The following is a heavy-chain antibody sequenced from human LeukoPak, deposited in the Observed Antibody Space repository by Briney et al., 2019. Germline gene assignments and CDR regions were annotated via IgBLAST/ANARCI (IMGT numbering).Heavy chain of an antibody. V-gene: IGHV4-59*02. D-gene: IGHD7-27*01. CDR3: TRGHWGLQS. Sequence: SETLSLTCTVSGAAVTDYYWSWIRQSPGKGLEWISYIHHSGNSDYNPSLRSRVTTSLDTSKNQFSLNLISVTAADTAVYYCTRGHWGLQSWSQGTLVTVSS. CDR1: GAAVTDYY. CDR2: IHHSGNS. J-gene: IGHJ5*02.